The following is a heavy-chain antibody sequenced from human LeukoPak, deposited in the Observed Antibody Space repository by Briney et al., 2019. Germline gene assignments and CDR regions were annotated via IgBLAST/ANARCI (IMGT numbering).Heavy chain of an antibody. CDR1: GYGFTSYW. J-gene: IGHJ4*02. CDR3: ARQYCSGGSCYYYYFDF. V-gene: IGHV5-51*01. CDR2: IYPGDSDT. D-gene: IGHD2-15*01. Sequence: HGESLQISCKGSGYGFTSYWIGWVRQMPGKGLEWMGIIYPGDSDTRYSPSFQGQVTISADKSISTAYLQWGSLKASDTAMYYCARQYCSGGSCYYYYFDFWGQGTLVTVSS.